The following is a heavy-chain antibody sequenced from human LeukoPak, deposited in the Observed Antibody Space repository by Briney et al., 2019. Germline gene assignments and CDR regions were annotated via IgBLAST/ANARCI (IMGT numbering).Heavy chain of an antibody. Sequence: GGSLRLSCAASGFPFSSYGMHWVRQAPGKGLEWVAVLSYDGSNEYYADSVKGRFTISRDNSKNTLFLQMNSLRAEDTAVYYCAKDRVHYYYYYGMDVWGQGTTVTVSS. J-gene: IGHJ6*02. CDR2: LSYDGSNE. CDR1: GFPFSSYG. V-gene: IGHV3-30*18. CDR3: AKDRVHYYYYYGMDV. D-gene: IGHD3-10*01.